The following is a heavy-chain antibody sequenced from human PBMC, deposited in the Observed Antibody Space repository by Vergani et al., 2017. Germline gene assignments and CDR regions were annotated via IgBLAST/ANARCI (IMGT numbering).Heavy chain of an antibody. Sequence: EVQLVESGGGLVQPGGSLRLSCAASGFTFSSYWMSWVRQAPGKGLEWVANIKQDGSEKYYVDSVKGRFTISRDNAKNSLYLQMNSLRAEYTAVYYCARARGDIVVVPAAIPFYYYYYMDVWGKGTTVTVSS. CDR2: IKQDGSEK. D-gene: IGHD2-2*02. CDR3: ARARGDIVVVPAAIPFYYYYYMDV. J-gene: IGHJ6*03. CDR1: GFTFSSYW. V-gene: IGHV3-7*01.